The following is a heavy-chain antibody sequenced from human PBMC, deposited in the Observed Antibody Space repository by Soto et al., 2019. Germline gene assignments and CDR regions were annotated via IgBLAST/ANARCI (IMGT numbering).Heavy chain of an antibody. D-gene: IGHD2-15*01. CDR2: IWYDGSNK. V-gene: IGHV3-33*01. CDR1: GFTFSSYG. Sequence: SLRLSCAASGFTFSSYGMHWVRQAPGKGLEWVAVIWYDGSNKYYADSVKGRFTISRDNSKNTLYLQMNSLRAEDTAVYYCARDGSYYYGMDVWGQGTTVTVSS. J-gene: IGHJ6*02. CDR3: ARDGSYYYGMDV.